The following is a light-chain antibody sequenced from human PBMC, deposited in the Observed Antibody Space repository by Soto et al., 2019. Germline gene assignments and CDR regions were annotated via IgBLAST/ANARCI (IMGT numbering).Light chain of an antibody. CDR3: QQRSEWPIT. V-gene: IGKV3-11*01. CDR1: QSVSYY. CDR2: DAS. J-gene: IGKJ5*01. Sequence: EIGLTQSPGSLSLSPGETTTLSCWASQSVSYYLAWYQQKPGQAPRLLIYDASSRATGIPARFSGSGSGTDFTLTIGSLEPEDFAVYYCQQRSEWPITFGQGTRLEIK.